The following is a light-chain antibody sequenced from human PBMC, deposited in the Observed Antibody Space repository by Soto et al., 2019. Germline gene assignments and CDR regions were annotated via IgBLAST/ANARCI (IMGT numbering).Light chain of an antibody. CDR2: GAS. CDR3: HQYNNWPPLT. Sequence: EIVMTQSPATLSVSPGERATLSCRASQSVSSNLAWYQQKPGQAPRLLIYGASTRATGSPARFSGSGSGTAYTIPTSSLQYEDFAAYYCHQYNNWPPLTFGGGTKVEIK. CDR1: QSVSSN. J-gene: IGKJ4*01. V-gene: IGKV3-15*01.